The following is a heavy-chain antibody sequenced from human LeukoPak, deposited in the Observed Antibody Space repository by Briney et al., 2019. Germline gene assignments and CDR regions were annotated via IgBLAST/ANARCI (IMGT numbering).Heavy chain of an antibody. J-gene: IGHJ3*02. Sequence: GGSLRLSCAASGFTFSDYYMSWIRQAPGKGLEWVSYISSSGSTIYYADSVKGRFTISRDNAKNSLYLQMNSLRAEDTAVYYCARGVRYSSSWPPGAFDIWGQGTMVTVSS. D-gene: IGHD6-13*01. V-gene: IGHV3-11*04. CDR3: ARGVRYSSSWPPGAFDI. CDR1: GFTFSDYY. CDR2: ISSSGSTI.